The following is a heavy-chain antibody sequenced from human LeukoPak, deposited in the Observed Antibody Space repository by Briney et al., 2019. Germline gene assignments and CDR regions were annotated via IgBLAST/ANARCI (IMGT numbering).Heavy chain of an antibody. CDR2: INHSGST. CDR1: GGSFSGYY. J-gene: IGHJ4*02. Sequence: SETLSLTCAVYGGSFSGYYWSWIRQPPGKGLEWIGEINHSGSTNYNPSLKSRVTISVDTSKNQFSLKLSSATAADTAVYYCARGGPNYVWGSYRYSQYFDYWGQGTLVTVSS. D-gene: IGHD3-16*02. CDR3: ARGGPNYVWGSYRYSQYFDY. V-gene: IGHV4-34*01.